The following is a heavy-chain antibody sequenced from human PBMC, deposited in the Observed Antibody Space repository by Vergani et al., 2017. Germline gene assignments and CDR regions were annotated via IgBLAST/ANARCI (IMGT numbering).Heavy chain of an antibody. CDR1: GFTFNHYA. V-gene: IGHV3-23*01. CDR3: AKANPRNSGYDYLYYYHAMDV. J-gene: IGHJ6*02. CDR2: ISGSGGST. Sequence: EVQLLESGGDLVQPGGSLRLSCAASGFTFNHYAMNWVRQAPGQGLEWVSGISGSGGSTYYAGSVKGRFTISRDSSKNTLYLQMNSLSAGDTAVYYCAKANPRNSGYDYLYYYHAMDVWGQVTTVTVSS. D-gene: IGHD5-12*01.